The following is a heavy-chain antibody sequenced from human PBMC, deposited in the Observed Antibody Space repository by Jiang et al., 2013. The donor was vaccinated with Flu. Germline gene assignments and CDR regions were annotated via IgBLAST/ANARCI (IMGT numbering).Heavy chain of an antibody. J-gene: IGHJ4*02. CDR1: GYSISSGYY. Sequence: PGLVKPSETLSLTCAVSGYSISSGYYWGWIRQPPGKGLEWIGSIYHSGSTYYNPSLKSRVTISVDTSKNQFSLKLSSVTAADTAVYYCASDLTGLWFGDRHHDYWGQGTLVTVSS. V-gene: IGHV4-38-2*01. CDR2: IYHSGST. CDR3: ASDLTGLWFGDRHHDY. D-gene: IGHD3-10*01.